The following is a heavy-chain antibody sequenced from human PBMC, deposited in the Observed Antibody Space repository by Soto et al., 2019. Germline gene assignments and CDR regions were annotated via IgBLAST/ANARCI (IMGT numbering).Heavy chain of an antibody. CDR2: INQDGSET. D-gene: IGHD6-25*01. Sequence: GGSLRLSCAASGFTFSRYCMSWVRQAPGRGLECVANINQDGSETNYVDSVKGRFTISRDNAKNSLLLQLNSLSAEDTGVYYCARGCGIDYWGQGTLVTVPS. J-gene: IGHJ4*02. CDR3: ARGCGIDY. CDR1: GFTFSRYC. V-gene: IGHV3-7*01.